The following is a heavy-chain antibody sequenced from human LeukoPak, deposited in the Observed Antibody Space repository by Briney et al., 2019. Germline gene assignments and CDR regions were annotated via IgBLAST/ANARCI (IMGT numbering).Heavy chain of an antibody. CDR3: ARHVLSNRSFDT. J-gene: IGHJ5*02. D-gene: IGHD4/OR15-4a*01. CDR2: IFHDGST. CDR1: GASINSILYY. Sequence: PSETLSLTCNVSGASINSILYYWGWIRQPPGKGLEWIGNIFHDGSTYFNPSLKSRVSLSVDTSKRYFSLKLTSVTAADTSVYYCARHVLSNRSFDTWGQGTLVSDSS. V-gene: IGHV4-39*01.